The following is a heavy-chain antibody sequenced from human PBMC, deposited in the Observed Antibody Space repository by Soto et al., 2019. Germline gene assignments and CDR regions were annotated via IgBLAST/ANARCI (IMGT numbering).Heavy chain of an antibody. D-gene: IGHD2-21*01. V-gene: IGHV1-2*04. CDR1: GYTFTGYY. J-gene: IGHJ3*02. CDR2: INHNSGGT. CDR3: ARAGLAYCGGDCPNDAFDI. Sequence: QVQLVQSGAEVKKPGASVKVSCKASGYTFTGYYMHWVRQAPGQGLEWMGWINHNSGGTNYAQKFQGWVTMTRDTSISTAYMELSRLRSDDTAVYYCARAGLAYCGGDCPNDAFDIWGQGTMVTVSS.